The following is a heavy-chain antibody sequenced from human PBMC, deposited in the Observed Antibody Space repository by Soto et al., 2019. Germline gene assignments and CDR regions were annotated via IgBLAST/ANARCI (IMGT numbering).Heavy chain of an antibody. Sequence: NPSETLSLTCTVSGGSISSYYWSWIRQPPGKGLEWIGYIYYSGSTNYNPSLKSRITISIDTSKNQFSLKLNSVTAADTAVYYCATLPPRIVVVVLPIPSWGQGTLVTVSS. J-gene: IGHJ4*02. CDR3: ATLPPRIVVVVLPIPS. D-gene: IGHD2-15*01. CDR2: IYYSGST. V-gene: IGHV4-59*01. CDR1: GGSISSYY.